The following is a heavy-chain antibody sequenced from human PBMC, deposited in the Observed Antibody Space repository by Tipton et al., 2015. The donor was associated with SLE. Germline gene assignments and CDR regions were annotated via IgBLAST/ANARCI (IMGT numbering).Heavy chain of an antibody. D-gene: IGHD1-26*01. CDR3: ARHSRGSYSGSFDY. Sequence: QLVQSGAELKKPGESLKISCKGSGFSFSSYWIAWVRQMPGKGLEWMGIIYPGDSDTRYSPSFQGQVTFSADKSTRTAYLQWSSLKASDSAMYYCARHSRGSYSGSFDYWGQGTLVTVSS. CDR2: IYPGDSDT. CDR1: GFSFSSYW. V-gene: IGHV5-51*01. J-gene: IGHJ4*02.